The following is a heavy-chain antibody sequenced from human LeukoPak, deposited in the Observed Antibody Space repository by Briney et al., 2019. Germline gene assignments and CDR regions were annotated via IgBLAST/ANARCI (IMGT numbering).Heavy chain of an antibody. J-gene: IGHJ4*02. CDR3: ARGLYYYEGD. CDR1: GGSINSYY. CDR2: IYTSGST. D-gene: IGHD3-22*01. Sequence: SETLSLTCTVSGGSINSYYWSWMRQPAGKGLEWNGRIYTSGSTNYNPSLKSRVTMSVDTSKNQFSLKLSSVTAADTAVYYCARGLYYYEGDWGQGILVTVSS. V-gene: IGHV4-4*07.